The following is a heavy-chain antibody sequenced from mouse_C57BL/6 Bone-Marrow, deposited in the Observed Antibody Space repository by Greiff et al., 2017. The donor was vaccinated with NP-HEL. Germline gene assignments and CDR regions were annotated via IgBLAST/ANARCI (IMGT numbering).Heavy chain of an antibody. J-gene: IGHJ2*01. V-gene: IGHV1-81*01. D-gene: IGHD3-2*02. Sequence: VQLQESGAELARPGASVKLSCKASGYTFTSYGISWVKQRTGQGLEWIGEIYPRSGNTYYNEKFKGKATLTADKSSSTACMELRSLTSEDSAVYFCARRLSPHFDYWGQGTTLTVSS. CDR3: ARRLSPHFDY. CDR1: GYTFTSYG. CDR2: IYPRSGNT.